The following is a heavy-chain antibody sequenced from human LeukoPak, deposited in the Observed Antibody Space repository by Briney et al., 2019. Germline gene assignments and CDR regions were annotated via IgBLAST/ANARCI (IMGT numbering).Heavy chain of an antibody. J-gene: IGHJ4*02. CDR1: GFTFSSYA. Sequence: GGSLRLSCAASGFTFSSYAMSWVRLAAGKGREWVSAISGSGGSTYDATSVKGRFTISRDNSKNTLYLQMNSLKAEDTAVYYCATFPPPRAATGTSVHSDWGQGTLVTVSS. V-gene: IGHV3-23*01. CDR2: ISGSGGST. D-gene: IGHD6-13*01. CDR3: ATFPPPRAATGTSVHSD.